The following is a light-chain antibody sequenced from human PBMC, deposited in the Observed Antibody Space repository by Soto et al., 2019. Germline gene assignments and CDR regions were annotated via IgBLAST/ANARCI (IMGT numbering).Light chain of an antibody. CDR3: QQSFSVPLS. CDR1: QSISNY. Sequence: DIQMTQSPSSLSASVGDRVTIICRASQSISNYLNWYQQKPGKAPKLLISAASSLQSGVPSRFSGSGSGTDFTLAITSLQPDDFATYFCQQSFSVPLSFGGGTKVEIK. J-gene: IGKJ4*01. CDR2: AAS. V-gene: IGKV1-39*01.